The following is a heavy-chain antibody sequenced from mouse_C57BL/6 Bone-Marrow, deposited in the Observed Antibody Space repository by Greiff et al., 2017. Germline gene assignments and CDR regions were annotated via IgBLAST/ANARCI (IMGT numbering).Heavy chain of an antibody. V-gene: IGHV5-15*04. J-gene: IGHJ4*01. CDR2: ICNLAYSI. D-gene: IGHD1-1*01. CDR3: ARQDYGSSYDYAMDY. Sequence: EVMLVEPGGGLVQPGGSLKLSCAASGFTFSDYGMAWVRQAPRKGLEWVAFICNLAYSIYYADTVTGRVTLSRGNAKNTLYLEMSSLRSEDTAMYYCARQDYGSSYDYAMDYWGQGTSVTVSS. CDR1: GFTFSDYG.